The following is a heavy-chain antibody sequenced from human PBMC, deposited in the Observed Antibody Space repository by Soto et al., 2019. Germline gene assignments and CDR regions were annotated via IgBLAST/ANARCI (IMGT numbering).Heavy chain of an antibody. CDR1: GYTFTSYG. D-gene: IGHD3-16*01. CDR3: ARSWATGKGGIDV. J-gene: IGHJ6*02. Sequence: ASVKVSCKASGYTFTSYGLSWVRQAPGQGLEWMGWINGYTGNTNYAQKLQGRVTMTTDTSTNTAYLNLWTLISDDTAVYYCARSWATGKGGIDVWGQGTTFTVSS. CDR2: INGYTGNT. V-gene: IGHV1-18*01.